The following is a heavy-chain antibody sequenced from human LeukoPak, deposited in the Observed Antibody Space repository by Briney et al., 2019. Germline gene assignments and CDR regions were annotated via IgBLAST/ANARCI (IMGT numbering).Heavy chain of an antibody. CDR1: SGSISSGDYY. Sequence: SETLSLTCTVSSGSISSGDYYWSWIRQPPGEGLEWIGYIYYSGSTYYNPSLKSRVSISLDTSKNQFSLKLSSVTAADTAVYYCATINWNYYFHGYWGQGTLVTVSS. D-gene: IGHD1-7*01. V-gene: IGHV4-30-4*08. CDR3: ATINWNYYFHGY. CDR2: IYYSGST. J-gene: IGHJ4*02.